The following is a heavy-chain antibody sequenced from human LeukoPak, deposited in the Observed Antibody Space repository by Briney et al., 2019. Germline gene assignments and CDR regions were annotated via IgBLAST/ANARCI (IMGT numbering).Heavy chain of an antibody. CDR3: AKERLWFGSGPLYWYLDL. Sequence: GGSLRLSCAASGFTFSSYGMHWVRQAPGKGLEWVAVISYDGSNKYYADSVKGRFTISRDNSKNTLYLQMNSLRAEDTAVYYCAKERLWFGSGPLYWYLDLWGRGTLVTVSS. V-gene: IGHV3-30*18. CDR1: GFTFSSYG. D-gene: IGHD3-10*01. CDR2: ISYDGSNK. J-gene: IGHJ2*01.